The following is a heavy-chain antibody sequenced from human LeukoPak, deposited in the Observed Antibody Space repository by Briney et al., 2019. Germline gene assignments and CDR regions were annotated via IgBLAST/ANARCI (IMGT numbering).Heavy chain of an antibody. CDR3: ARDCSSTSCYEADYYGMDV. J-gene: IGHJ6*02. V-gene: IGHV4-4*07. CDR1: GGSISSYY. Sequence: SETLSLTCTVSGGSISSYYWSWIRQPAGKGLEWIGRIYTSGSTNYNPSLKSRVTISVDTSKNQFSLKLSSVTAADTAVYYCARDCSSTSCYEADYYGMDVWGQGTTVTVSS. CDR2: IYTSGST. D-gene: IGHD2-2*01.